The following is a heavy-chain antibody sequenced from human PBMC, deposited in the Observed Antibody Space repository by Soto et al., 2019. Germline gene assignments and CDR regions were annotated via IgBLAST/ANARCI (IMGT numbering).Heavy chain of an antibody. CDR1: GDSISSGGYS. D-gene: IGHD2-2*01. V-gene: IGHV4-30-2*01. CDR3: ARGLGFCISTSCYRYFDS. J-gene: IGHJ4*02. CDR2: IHHTGST. Sequence: SETLSLTCAGSGDSISSGGYSWSWIRQPPGKGLEWIGYIHHTGSTYYNPSLNSRVTISIDRSKNQFSLNLTSVTAADTAVYYCARGLGFCISTSCYRYFDSWGQGTLVTVSS.